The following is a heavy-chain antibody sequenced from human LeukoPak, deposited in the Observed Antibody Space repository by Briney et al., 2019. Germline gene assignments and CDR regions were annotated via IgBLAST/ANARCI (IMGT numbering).Heavy chain of an antibody. CDR2: IYSGGST. D-gene: IGHD5-18*01. CDR1: GFTVSSNF. V-gene: IGHV3-66*02. CDR3: AREGYSSGSRTGIDY. Sequence: GGSLRLSCAASGFTVSSNFMNWVRQAPGRGLEWVSVIYSGGSTSYADSVKGRFTISRDNSKNTLFLQMNSLRIDDTAVYYCAREGYSSGSRTGIDYWGQGTLVTVSS. J-gene: IGHJ4*02.